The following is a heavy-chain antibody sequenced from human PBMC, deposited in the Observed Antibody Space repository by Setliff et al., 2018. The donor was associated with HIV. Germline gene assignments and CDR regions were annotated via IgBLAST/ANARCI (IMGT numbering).Heavy chain of an antibody. CDR2: TNPSGST. D-gene: IGHD6-19*01. Sequence: SETLSLTCAVYVGSFSGHYWIWIRQPPGKGLEWIGETNPSGSTKYNPSLKSRVTISVDRSKNQFSLKLRSVTAADRAVYYCARVPGYSSGTSYMDVWGKGTTVTVSS. J-gene: IGHJ6*03. CDR3: ARVPGYSSGTSYMDV. V-gene: IGHV4-34*01. CDR1: VGSFSGHY.